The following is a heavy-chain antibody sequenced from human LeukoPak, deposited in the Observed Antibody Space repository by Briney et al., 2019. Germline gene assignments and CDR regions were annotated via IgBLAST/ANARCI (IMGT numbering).Heavy chain of an antibody. CDR1: GYTFTSYD. J-gene: IGHJ4*02. V-gene: IGHV1-8*03. CDR3: ARGSYYDSSGYYFFPFGNYYFDY. Sequence: GASVKVSCKASGYTFTSYDINWVRQATGQGLEWMGWMNPNSGNTGYAQKFQGRVTITRNTSISTAYMELSSLRSEDTAVYYCARGSYYDSSGYYFFPFGNYYFDYWGQGTLVTVSS. CDR2: MNPNSGNT. D-gene: IGHD3-22*01.